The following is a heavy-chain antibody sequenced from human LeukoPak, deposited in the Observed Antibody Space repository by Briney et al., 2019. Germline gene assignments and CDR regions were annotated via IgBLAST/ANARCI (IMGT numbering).Heavy chain of an antibody. V-gene: IGHV4-4*07. J-gene: IGHJ5*02. CDR1: GGSTNTYC. CDR2: IYPSGST. Sequence: SETLSLTCTVSGGSTNTYCWSWIRQPAEKGLEWIGRIYPSGSTYYNPSLKSRVTISIDKSKNQFSLRLTSVTAADTAVYYCARIVGARPYNWFDPWGQGTLVTVSS. D-gene: IGHD1-26*01. CDR3: ARIVGARPYNWFDP.